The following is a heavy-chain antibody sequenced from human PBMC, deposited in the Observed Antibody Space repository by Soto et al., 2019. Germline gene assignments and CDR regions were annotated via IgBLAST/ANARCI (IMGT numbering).Heavy chain of an antibody. CDR3: ATAISSPFSNFDS. CDR1: XXTXXXXX. J-gene: IGHJ4*02. D-gene: IGHD2-2*01. Sequence: EVQLVQSGGDLVQPGGSLRXXCVXSXXTXXXXXMTWVXQAPGMGLEWVAGIKEDASEEVYVDSVKGRFSISRDNAKNSLYLQLNSLRAEDTAVYYCATAISSPFSNFDSWGQGSLVTVSS. CDR2: IKEDASEE. V-gene: IGHV3-7*01.